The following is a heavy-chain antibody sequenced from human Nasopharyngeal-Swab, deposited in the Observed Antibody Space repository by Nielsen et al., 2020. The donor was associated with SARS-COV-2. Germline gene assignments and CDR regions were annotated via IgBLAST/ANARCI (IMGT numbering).Heavy chain of an antibody. CDR1: GYTFTSYG. D-gene: IGHD6-13*01. CDR2: INPSGGST. V-gene: IGHV1-46*01. J-gene: IGHJ4*02. Sequence: ASVKVSCKASGYTFTSYGISWVRQAPGQGLEWMGIINPSGGSTSYAQKFQGRVTMTRDTSTSTVYMELSSLRSEDTAVYYCARDEGDQLLHYGYSSSWYPGYWGQGTLVTVSS. CDR3: ARDEGDQLLHYGYSSSWYPGY.